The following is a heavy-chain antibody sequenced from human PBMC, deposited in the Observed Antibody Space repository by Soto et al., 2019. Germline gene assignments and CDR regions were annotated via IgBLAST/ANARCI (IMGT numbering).Heavy chain of an antibody. CDR1: GYTFTNYA. V-gene: IGHV1-3*01. CDR2: INAGNGNT. D-gene: IGHD3-22*01. Sequence: QVQLVQSGAEVKKPGASVKVSCKASGYTFTNYAMHWVRQAPGQGLEWMGWINAGNGNTKYSQKFQGRVTITRDTSASTAYMELSSLRSEDTAVYSCARGDYYDIHDYWGQGTLVTVSS. CDR3: ARGDYYDIHDY. J-gene: IGHJ4*02.